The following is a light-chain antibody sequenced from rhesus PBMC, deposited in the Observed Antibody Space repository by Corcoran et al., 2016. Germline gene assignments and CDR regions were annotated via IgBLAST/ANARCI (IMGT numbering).Light chain of an antibody. Sequence: DIQMTQSPSSLSASVGDRVTITCRASQTISSYLAWFQQKPGKVPKLLLYAASSLETGVPSGFCGSGAWTDFTLPTSSLQPEAFATYYCRQHNSHPWTFGQGTKVEIK. V-gene: IGKV1-44*01. CDR2: AAS. CDR3: RQHNSHPWT. CDR1: QTISSY. J-gene: IGKJ1*01.